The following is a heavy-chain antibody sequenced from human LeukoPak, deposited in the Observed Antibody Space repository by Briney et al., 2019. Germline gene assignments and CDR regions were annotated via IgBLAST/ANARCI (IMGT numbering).Heavy chain of an antibody. V-gene: IGHV3-7*04. CDR3: ARGSTSAN. CDR2: ISQDGSEK. D-gene: IGHD2/OR15-2a*01. CDR1: GFTFSNYW. Sequence: GGSLRLSCAASGFTFSNYWMTWVRQAPGKGLEWVANISQDGSEKYYVDSVKGRFTISRDNAKHSLYLQVNSLRADDTAVYFCARGSTSANWGQGTLVTVSS. J-gene: IGHJ4*02.